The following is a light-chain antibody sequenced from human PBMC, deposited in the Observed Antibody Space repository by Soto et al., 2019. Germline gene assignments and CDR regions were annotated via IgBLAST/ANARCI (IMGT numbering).Light chain of an antibody. CDR2: DVS. CDR3: SSYAGTHVV. V-gene: IGLV2-8*01. Sequence: QSALTQPPSSNGSPGQSVAISCTGTSSDVGAYNFVSWYQQHPGKAPKLMIYDVSQRPSGVPDRFSGSKSGNTASLTVSGLQAEDEADYYCSSYAGTHVVFGTGTKVTVL. CDR1: SSDVGAYNF. J-gene: IGLJ1*01.